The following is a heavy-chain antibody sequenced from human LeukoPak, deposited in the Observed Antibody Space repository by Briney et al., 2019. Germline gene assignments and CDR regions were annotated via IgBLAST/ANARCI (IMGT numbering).Heavy chain of an antibody. CDR3: ARESAARGFDY. J-gene: IGHJ4*02. D-gene: IGHD6-6*01. Sequence: ASVKVSCKASGYTFTSYDINWERQATGQGLEWMGWMNPNSGNTGYAQKFQGRVTMTSNTSISTAYMELSSLRSEDTAVYYCARESAARGFDYWGQGTLVTVSS. CDR2: MNPNSGNT. V-gene: IGHV1-8*01. CDR1: GYTFTSYD.